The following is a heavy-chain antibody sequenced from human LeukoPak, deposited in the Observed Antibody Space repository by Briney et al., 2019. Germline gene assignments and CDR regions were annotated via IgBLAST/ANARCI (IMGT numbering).Heavy chain of an antibody. CDR3: ARDLPPTYRSSTSCHRGYYYGMDV. Sequence: ASVKVSCKASGYTFTSYGISWVRQAPGQGLEWMGWISAYNGNTNYAQKLQGRVTMTADTSTSTAYMELRSLRSDDTAVYYCARDLPPTYRSSTSCHRGYYYGMDVWGQGTTVTVSS. V-gene: IGHV1-18*01. CDR2: ISAYNGNT. D-gene: IGHD2-2*01. J-gene: IGHJ6*02. CDR1: GYTFTSYG.